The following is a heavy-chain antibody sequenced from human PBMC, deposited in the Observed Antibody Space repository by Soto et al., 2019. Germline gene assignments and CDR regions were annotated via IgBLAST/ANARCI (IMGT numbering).Heavy chain of an antibody. J-gene: IGHJ5*02. CDR3: AKGPGYGSGSYYSSAPFDP. CDR2: INSDGSST. D-gene: IGHD3-10*01. V-gene: IGHV3-74*01. CDR1: GFTFSSYW. Sequence: PGGSLRLSCAASGFTFSSYWMHWVRQAPGKGLVWVSRINSDGSSTSYADSVKGRFTISRDNSKNTLDLQMNSLRAEDTAVYYCAKGPGYGSGSYYSSAPFDPWGQGTLVTV.